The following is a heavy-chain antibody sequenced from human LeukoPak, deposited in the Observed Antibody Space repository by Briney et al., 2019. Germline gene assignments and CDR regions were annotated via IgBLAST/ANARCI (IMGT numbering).Heavy chain of an antibody. D-gene: IGHD5-24*01. Sequence: GASVKVSCKATGYIFTSYYMHWVRQAPGQGLEWMGIINPSGGSTSYAQKFQGRVTMTRDTSTSTVYMELSSLRSEDTAVYYCARAVRDGYNPPHFDYWGQGTLVTVSS. CDR3: ARAVRDGYNPPHFDY. CDR1: GYIFTSYY. V-gene: IGHV1-46*01. CDR2: INPSGGST. J-gene: IGHJ4*02.